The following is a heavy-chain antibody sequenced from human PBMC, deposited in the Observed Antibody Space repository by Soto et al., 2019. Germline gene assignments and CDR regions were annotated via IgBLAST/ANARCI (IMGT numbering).Heavy chain of an antibody. J-gene: IGHJ4*02. CDR1: GYTFSDHD. Sequence: QVQLVQSGAEVKKPGASVKVSCKASGYTFSDHDINWVRQASGQGPEWLGWMTPNSGDTGYAQNFQGRVPMTRDTSKRTAYMELSSLRSEDTAVYYCARVGGNWNDDYFDYWGQGTLVTVSS. CDR2: MTPNSGDT. CDR3: ARVGGNWNDDYFDY. V-gene: IGHV1-8*01. D-gene: IGHD1-1*01.